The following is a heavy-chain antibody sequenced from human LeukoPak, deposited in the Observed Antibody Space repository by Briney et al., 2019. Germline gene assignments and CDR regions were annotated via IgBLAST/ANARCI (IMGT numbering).Heavy chain of an antibody. Sequence: ASVKVSCKASGYTFTSYAMHWVRQAPGQRLEWMGWINAGNGNTKYSQKFQGRVTITRDTSASTAYMELSSLRSEDTAVYYCARAGPMVRGVTSPRSLPDYWGQGTLVTVSS. CDR3: ARAGPMVRGVTSPRSLPDY. CDR2: INAGNGNT. J-gene: IGHJ4*02. V-gene: IGHV1-3*01. CDR1: GYTFTSYA. D-gene: IGHD3-10*01.